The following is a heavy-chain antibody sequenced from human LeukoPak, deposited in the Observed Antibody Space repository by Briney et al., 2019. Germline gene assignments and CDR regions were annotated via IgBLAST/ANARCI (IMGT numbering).Heavy chain of an antibody. CDR2: ISDSSHAI. CDR1: GFTFSSYS. CDR3: AGGYAFDI. J-gene: IGHJ3*02. D-gene: IGHD2-15*01. V-gene: IGHV3-48*01. Sequence: GGSLRLSCAASGFTFSSYSMIWVRQAPGKGLEWVSYISDSSHAIYHADSVKGRFTISRDNSKNTLYLQMNSLRAEDTAVYYCAGGYAFDIWGQGTMVTVSS.